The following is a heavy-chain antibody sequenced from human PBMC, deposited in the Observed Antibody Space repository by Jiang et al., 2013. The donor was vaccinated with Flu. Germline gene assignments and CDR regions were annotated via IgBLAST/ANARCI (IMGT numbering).Heavy chain of an antibody. V-gene: IGHV5-51*01. CDR3: ARHSIRGYYINWFDP. J-gene: IGHJ5*02. D-gene: IGHD3-3*01. Sequence: DSDTRYSPSFQGQVTISADKSISTAYLQWSSLKASDTAMYYCARHSIRGYYINWFDPWGQGTLVTVSS. CDR2: DSDT.